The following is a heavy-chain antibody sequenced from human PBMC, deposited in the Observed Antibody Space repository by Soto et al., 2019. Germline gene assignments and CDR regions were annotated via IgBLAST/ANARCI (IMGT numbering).Heavy chain of an antibody. Sequence: SGPTLVNPTQTLTLTCTFSGFSLSTSGMCVSWIRQPPGKALEWLALIDWDDDKYYSTSLKTRLTISKDTSKNQVVLTMTNMDPVDTATYYCAWIAGNDSSGYYSRYFDYWGQGTLVTVSS. CDR3: AWIAGNDSSGYYSRYFDY. J-gene: IGHJ4*02. V-gene: IGHV2-70*01. CDR2: IDWDDDK. CDR1: GFSLSTSGMC. D-gene: IGHD3-22*01.